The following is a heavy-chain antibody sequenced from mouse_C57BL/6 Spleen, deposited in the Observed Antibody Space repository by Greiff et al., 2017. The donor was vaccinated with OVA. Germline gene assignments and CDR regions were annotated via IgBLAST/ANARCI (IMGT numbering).Heavy chain of an antibody. CDR2: IDPEDGDT. CDR1: GFNIKDYY. Sequence: VQLQQSGAELVRPGASVKLSCTASGFNIKDYYMHWGKQRPEKGLEWIGRIDPEDGDTEYAPKFQGKATMTADTSSNTAYLQLSSLSSEDTAVYYCTGYYGNAWFAYWGQGTLVTVSA. V-gene: IGHV14-1*01. D-gene: IGHD2-1*01. CDR3: TGYYGNAWFAY. J-gene: IGHJ3*01.